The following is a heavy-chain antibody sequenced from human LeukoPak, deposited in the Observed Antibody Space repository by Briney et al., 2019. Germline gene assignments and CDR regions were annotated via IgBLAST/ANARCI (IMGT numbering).Heavy chain of an antibody. V-gene: IGHV4-39*01. CDR2: IYYSGST. CDR1: GGSISSSSYY. Sequence: SETLSLTCTVSGGSISSSSYYWGWIRQPPGKGLEWIVSIYYSGSTYYNPSLKSRVTISVDTSKNQFSLKLSSVTAADTAVYYCARRSAVSGQYYYFDYWGQGTLVTVSS. J-gene: IGHJ4*02. CDR3: ARRSAVSGQYYYFDY. D-gene: IGHD6-19*01.